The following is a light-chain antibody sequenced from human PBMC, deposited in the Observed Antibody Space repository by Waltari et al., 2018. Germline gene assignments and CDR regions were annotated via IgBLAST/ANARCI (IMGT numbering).Light chain of an antibody. CDR2: GAS. J-gene: IGKJ2*02. CDR3: QQYGSSPST. CDR1: QSVSSSY. V-gene: IGKV3-20*01. Sequence: EIVLTQSPGTLSLSPGERATLPCRASQSVSSSYLAWDQQKPGQAPRLLIYGASSRATGIPDRFSGSGSGTDFTLTISRLEPEDFAVYYCQQYGSSPSTFGQGTKLEIK.